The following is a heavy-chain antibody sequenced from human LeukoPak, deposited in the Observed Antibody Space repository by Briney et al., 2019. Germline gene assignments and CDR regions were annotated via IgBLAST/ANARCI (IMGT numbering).Heavy chain of an antibody. J-gene: IGHJ3*02. D-gene: IGHD2-15*01. CDR2: ISWDGGST. CDR3: AKDILRTGVDAFDI. CDR1: GFTFDDYT. Sequence: PGGSLRLSCAASGFTFDDYTMHWVRQAPGKGLEWVSLISWDGGSTYYADSVKGRFTISRDNSKNSLYLQMNSLRTEDTALYYCAKDILRTGVDAFDIWGQGILVTVSS. V-gene: IGHV3-43*01.